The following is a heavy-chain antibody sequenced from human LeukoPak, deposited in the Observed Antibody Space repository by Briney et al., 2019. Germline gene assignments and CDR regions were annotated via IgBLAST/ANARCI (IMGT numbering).Heavy chain of an antibody. Sequence: GGSLRLSCAASGFTFSSYWMSWVRQAPGKGLEWVSVIYSGGSTYYADSVKGRFTISRDNSKNTLYLQMNSLRAEDTAVYYCARDSSLWAYDSSGYYYGMDVWGQGTTVTVSS. J-gene: IGHJ6*02. CDR1: GFTFSSYW. CDR2: IYSGGST. V-gene: IGHV3-66*01. CDR3: ARDSSLWAYDSSGYYYGMDV. D-gene: IGHD3-22*01.